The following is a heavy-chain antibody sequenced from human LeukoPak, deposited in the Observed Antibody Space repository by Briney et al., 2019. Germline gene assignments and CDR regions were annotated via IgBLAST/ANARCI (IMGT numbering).Heavy chain of an antibody. J-gene: IGHJ6*03. Sequence: PGGSRRLSCVASGFTFSSYSMNWVRQAPGEGLEWVSYISSSSSTIYYADSVKGRFTISRDNAKNSLYLQMNSLRAEDTAVYYCASGYYYMDVWGKGTTVTVSS. CDR2: ISSSSSTI. CDR3: ASGYYYMDV. CDR1: GFTFSSYS. V-gene: IGHV3-48*01.